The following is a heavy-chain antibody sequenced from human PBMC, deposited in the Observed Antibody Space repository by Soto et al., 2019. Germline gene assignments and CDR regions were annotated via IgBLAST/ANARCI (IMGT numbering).Heavy chain of an antibody. D-gene: IGHD2-15*01. V-gene: IGHV3-30*18. J-gene: IGHJ2*01. CDR1: GFTFSNYG. CDR3: AKSAYSEWYFDV. Sequence: QGQLVESGGGVVQPGRSGRLSCAASGFTFSNYGIHWVRQASGKGLEWVAVISYDGSNKLYADSVKGRFTISRDNSKNTVYLQMNSLRAEDTAMYYCAKSAYSEWYFDVWGRGTLLTVSS. CDR2: ISYDGSNK.